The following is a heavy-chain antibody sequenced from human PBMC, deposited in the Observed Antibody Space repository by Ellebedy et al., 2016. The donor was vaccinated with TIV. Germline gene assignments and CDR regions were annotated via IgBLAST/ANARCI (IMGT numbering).Heavy chain of an antibody. D-gene: IGHD3-16*02. J-gene: IGHJ4*02. CDR2: IYSSGTT. Sequence: MPGGSLRLSCTVSGPSITSYYRSWIRQPAGKGLEWVGRIYSSGTTTYNPSLKSRVSMSVDTSKNQFSLRLSSVTAADTAVYYCARDYRESRGFLDSWGQGTLVTVSS. V-gene: IGHV4-4*07. CDR3: ARDYRESRGFLDS. CDR1: GPSITSYY.